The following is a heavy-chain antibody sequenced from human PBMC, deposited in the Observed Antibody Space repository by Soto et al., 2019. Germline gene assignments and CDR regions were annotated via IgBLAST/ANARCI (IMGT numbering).Heavy chain of an antibody. CDR3: AKAYFVWSSEQPYYFDY. CDR2: ISGSGGRS. J-gene: IGHJ4*02. V-gene: IGHV3-23*01. Sequence: GGSLRLSCAASGFSFVNYAMTWVRQGPGKGLEWVSGISGSGGRSYYADSVKGRFTISRDNSKSTLYLQMNSLRAEDTAVYYCAKAYFVWSSEQPYYFDYWGQGTLVTVSS. D-gene: IGHD3-16*01. CDR1: GFSFVNYA.